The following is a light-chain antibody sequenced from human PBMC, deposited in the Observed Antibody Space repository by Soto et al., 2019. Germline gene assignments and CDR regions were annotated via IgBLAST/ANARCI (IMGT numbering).Light chain of an antibody. V-gene: IGKV3-20*01. CDR2: SAS. Sequence: EIVLTRSPGTLSLSPGERATLSCRASQSVGSSYLAWYQHKPGPAPRLLIYSASSRATGIPDRFSGSGSGTDFTLTISRLEPEDFAVYYCEQYGNSPWTFGQGTKVDIK. J-gene: IGKJ1*01. CDR3: EQYGNSPWT. CDR1: QSVGSSY.